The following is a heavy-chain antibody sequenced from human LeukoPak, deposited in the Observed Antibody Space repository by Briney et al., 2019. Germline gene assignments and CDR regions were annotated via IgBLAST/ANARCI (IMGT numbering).Heavy chain of an antibody. J-gene: IGHJ4*02. CDR3: ARGDYGGTYYFDY. CDR2: IKQDGSEK. Sequence: GGSLRLSCAASGFTFSSYWMSWVRQAPGKGREWVANIKQDGSEKYYVDSVKGRFTISRDNAKNSLYLQMNSLRAEDTAVYYCARGDYGGTYYFDYWGQGTLVTVSS. CDR1: GFTFSSYW. V-gene: IGHV3-7*01. D-gene: IGHD4-23*01.